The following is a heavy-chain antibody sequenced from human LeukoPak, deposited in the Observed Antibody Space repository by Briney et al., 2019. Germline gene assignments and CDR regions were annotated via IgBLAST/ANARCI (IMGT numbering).Heavy chain of an antibody. Sequence: GGSLRLSCAASGFTFSSYAMSWVRQAPGKGLEWVSNISGSSGSGGSTYYADSVKGRFTISRDNSKNTLYLQMNSLRAEDTAVYYCAKADSSGSCYSYYYMDVWGKGTTVTISS. CDR3: AKADSSGSCYSYYYMDV. D-gene: IGHD3-10*01. CDR2: ISGSSGSGGST. V-gene: IGHV3-23*01. CDR1: GFTFSSYA. J-gene: IGHJ6*03.